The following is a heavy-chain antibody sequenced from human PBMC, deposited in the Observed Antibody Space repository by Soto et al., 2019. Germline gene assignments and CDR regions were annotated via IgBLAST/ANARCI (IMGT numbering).Heavy chain of an antibody. V-gene: IGHV3-21*01. CDR2: ISSSSSYI. Sequence: GGSLRLSCAASGFTFSSYSMNWVRQAPGKGLEWVSSISSSSSYIYYADSVKGRFTISRDNAKNSLYLQMNSLRAEDTAVYYCAREDSDYDILTGKGYYYGMDVWGQVTTVTVSS. CDR1: GFTFSSYS. D-gene: IGHD3-9*01. J-gene: IGHJ6*02. CDR3: AREDSDYDILTGKGYYYGMDV.